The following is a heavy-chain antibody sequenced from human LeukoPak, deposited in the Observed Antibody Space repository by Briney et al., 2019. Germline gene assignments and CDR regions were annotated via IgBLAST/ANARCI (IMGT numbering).Heavy chain of an antibody. CDR2: IYYSGST. Sequence: PSDTLSLTCTVSGGSISSGDYYWSWIRQPPGKGLEWIGYIYYSGSTYYNPSLKSRVTISVDTSKNQFSLKLSSVTAADTAVYYCARVRDGYGDYHWGQGTLVTVSS. D-gene: IGHD4-17*01. CDR1: GGSISSGDYY. V-gene: IGHV4-30-4*02. CDR3: ARVRDGYGDYH. J-gene: IGHJ5*02.